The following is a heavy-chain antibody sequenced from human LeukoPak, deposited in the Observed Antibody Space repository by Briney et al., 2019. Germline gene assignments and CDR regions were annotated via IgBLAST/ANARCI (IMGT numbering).Heavy chain of an antibody. CDR1: GYRFTNYW. J-gene: IGHJ4*02. Sequence: GESLKISCKGSGYRFTNYWIGWVRQMPRKGLEWMGIIYPVDSDTRYSPSFQGQVTISADKSISTAYLQWDSLKTSDTAIYYCARCGSPRGAGDYWGQGTLVTVSS. D-gene: IGHD2-15*01. CDR2: IYPVDSDT. CDR3: ARCGSPRGAGDY. V-gene: IGHV5-51*01.